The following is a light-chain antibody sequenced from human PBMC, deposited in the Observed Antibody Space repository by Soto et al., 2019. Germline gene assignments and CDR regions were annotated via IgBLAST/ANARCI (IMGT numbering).Light chain of an antibody. Sequence: DVVMTQSPLFLPVTLGQPASISCRSSQSLIHSDGNTYLSWFQQRPGQSPRRLIYEVSDRDSTVPDKINGSGSGTDFTLKISRVEAEDVGVYYCLQGTHWPWTFGQGTEVEIK. CDR3: LQGTHWPWT. J-gene: IGKJ1*01. V-gene: IGKV2-30*02. CDR2: EVS. CDR1: QSLIHSDGNTY.